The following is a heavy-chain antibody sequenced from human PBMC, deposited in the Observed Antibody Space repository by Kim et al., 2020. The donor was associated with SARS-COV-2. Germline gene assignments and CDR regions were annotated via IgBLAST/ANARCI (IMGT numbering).Heavy chain of an antibody. J-gene: IGHJ6*02. CDR3: ARNYDFWSGYYSVYYYYGVDV. CDR1: GFTFSSYS. D-gene: IGHD3-3*01. Sequence: GGSLRLSCAASGFTFSSYSMNWVRQAPGKGLEWVSSISSSSSYIYYADSVKGRFTISRDNAKNSLYLQMNSLRAEDTAVYYCARNYDFWSGYYSVYYYYGVDVWGQGTTVTVSS. V-gene: IGHV3-21*01. CDR2: ISSSSSYI.